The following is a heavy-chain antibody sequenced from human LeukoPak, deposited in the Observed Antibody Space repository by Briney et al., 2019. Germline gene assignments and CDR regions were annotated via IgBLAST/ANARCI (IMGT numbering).Heavy chain of an antibody. CDR2: INHSGST. V-gene: IGHV4-34*01. J-gene: IGHJ5*02. CDR1: GGSFSGYY. D-gene: IGHD3-10*01. CDR3: ARLGYYGSGSFPP. Sequence: SETLSLTCAVYGGSFSGYYWSWIRQPPGKGLEWIGEINHSGSTNYNPSLKSRVTISVDTSKNQFSLKLSSVTAADTAVYYCARLGYYGSGSFPPWGQGTLVTVSS.